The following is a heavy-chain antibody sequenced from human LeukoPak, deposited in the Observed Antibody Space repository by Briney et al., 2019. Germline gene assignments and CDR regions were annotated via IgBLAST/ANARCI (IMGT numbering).Heavy chain of an antibody. V-gene: IGHV3-53*01. CDR3: ARYDGGSGPFDY. CDR1: GFTVSSNY. CDR2: LYNGGNT. Sequence: PGGSLRLSCAASGFTVSSNYMSWVRQAPGKGPEWVSVLYNGGNTYYADSVKGRFTVSRDNSKNTLYLQMNSLRAEDTAVYYCARYDGGSGPFDYWGQGTLVTVSS. J-gene: IGHJ4*02. D-gene: IGHD3-10*01.